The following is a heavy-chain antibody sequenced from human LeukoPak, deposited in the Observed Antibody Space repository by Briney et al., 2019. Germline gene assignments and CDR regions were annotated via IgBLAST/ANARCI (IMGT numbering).Heavy chain of an antibody. D-gene: IGHD2-2*02. CDR3: ARVSCSSTSCYMDY. CDR2: IYYSGST. Sequence: KPSETLPLTCTVSGGSISSYYWSWIRQPPGKGLEWIGYIYYSGSTNYNPSLKSRVTISVDTSKNQFSLKLSSVTAADTAVYYCARVSCSSTSCYMDYWGQGTLVTVSS. V-gene: IGHV4-59*01. J-gene: IGHJ4*02. CDR1: GGSISSYY.